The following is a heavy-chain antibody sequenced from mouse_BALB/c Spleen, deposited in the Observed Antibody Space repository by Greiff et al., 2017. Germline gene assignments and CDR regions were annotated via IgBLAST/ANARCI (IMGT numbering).Heavy chain of an antibody. D-gene: IGHD2-1*01. J-gene: IGHJ1*01. CDR3: ARSDGNYNWYFDV. V-gene: IGHV1-9*01. Sequence: QVQLQQSGAELMKPGASVKISCKATGYTFSSYWIEWVKQRPGHGLEWIGEILPGSGSTNYNEKFKGKATFTADTSSNTAYMQLSSLTSEDSAVYYCARSDGNYNWYFDVWGAGTTVTVAA. CDR2: ILPGSGST. CDR1: GYTFSSYW.